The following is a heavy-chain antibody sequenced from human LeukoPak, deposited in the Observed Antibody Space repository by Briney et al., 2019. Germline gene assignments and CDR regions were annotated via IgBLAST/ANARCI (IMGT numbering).Heavy chain of an antibody. Sequence: GGSLRLSXAASGFTFSSYSMNWVRQAPGKGLEWVSYISSSSSTIYYADSVKGRFTISRDNAKNSLYLQMNSLRAEDTAVYYCARVRAAAEGTTFDYWGQGTLVTVSS. V-gene: IGHV3-48*01. CDR3: ARVRAAAEGTTFDY. J-gene: IGHJ4*02. CDR2: ISSSSSTI. CDR1: GFTFSSYS. D-gene: IGHD6-13*01.